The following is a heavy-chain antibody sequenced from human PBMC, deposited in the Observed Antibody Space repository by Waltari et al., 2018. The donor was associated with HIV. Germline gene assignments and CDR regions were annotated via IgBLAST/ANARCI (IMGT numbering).Heavy chain of an antibody. CDR3: ARLPGYSYGYLDY. V-gene: IGHV4-38-2*01. CDR1: GYSISSGYY. D-gene: IGHD5-18*01. J-gene: IGHJ4*02. Sequence: QVQLQESGPGLVKPSETLSLTCAVPGYSISSGYYWGSIRQPPGKGLEWIGSIYQSGSTYYNPALKTRVTISVDTSKNQFSLKLSSVTAADTAVYYCARLPGYSYGYLDYWGQRTLVTVSS. CDR2: IYQSGST.